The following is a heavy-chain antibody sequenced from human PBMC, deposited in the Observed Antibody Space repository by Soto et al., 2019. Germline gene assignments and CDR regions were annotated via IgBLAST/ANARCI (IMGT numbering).Heavy chain of an antibody. CDR1: DYSISSGYY. V-gene: IGHV4-38-2*01. Sequence: SETLSLTCGVSDYSISSGYYWGWVRQPPGKGLEWIGSMYHSGSTFYNPSLKSRVTISVDTSKNQFSLKLSSVTAADTAVYYCARSYCSGGSCYSTPPGYWGQGTLVTVSS. D-gene: IGHD2-15*01. CDR3: ARSYCSGGSCYSTPPGY. CDR2: MYHSGST. J-gene: IGHJ4*02.